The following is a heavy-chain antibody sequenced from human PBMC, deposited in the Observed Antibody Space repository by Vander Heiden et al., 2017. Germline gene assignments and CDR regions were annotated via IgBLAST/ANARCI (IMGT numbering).Heavy chain of an antibody. J-gene: IGHJ4*02. Sequence: EVQLVESGGGLVKPGGSLRLSCAASGFPFSSYSMNWARQAPGKGLEWVSSISSSSSYIYYADSVKGRFTISRDNAKNSLYLQMNSLRAEDTAVYYCARGAAMAVDYWGQGTLVTVSS. D-gene: IGHD5-18*01. V-gene: IGHV3-21*01. CDR3: ARGAAMAVDY. CDR2: ISSSSSYI. CDR1: GFPFSSYS.